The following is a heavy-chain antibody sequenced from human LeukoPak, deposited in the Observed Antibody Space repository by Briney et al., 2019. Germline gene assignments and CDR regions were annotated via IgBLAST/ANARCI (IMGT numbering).Heavy chain of an antibody. Sequence: GGSLRLSCAASGFSFCNYWMHWVRQAPGEGLVWVARINSDETGTSYADSVKGRFTISRDNAKNTLYLQMNSLRAEDTAVYYCARDGSLPDYWGQGTLVTVSS. CDR2: INSDETGT. V-gene: IGHV3-74*01. J-gene: IGHJ4*02. CDR1: GFSFCNYW. CDR3: ARDGSLPDY.